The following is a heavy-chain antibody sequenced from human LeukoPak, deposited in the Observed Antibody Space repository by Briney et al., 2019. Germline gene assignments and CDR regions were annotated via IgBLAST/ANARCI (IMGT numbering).Heavy chain of an antibody. D-gene: IGHD3-10*01. V-gene: IGHV3-48*03. CDR2: ISSSGSTI. CDR3: ARTRGTVVRGDVHNWLDP. Sequence: GGSLRLSRAASGFTFSSYEMNWVRQAPGKGLEGVSYISSSGSTIYYADSVKGRFTISRDNAKNSLNLQMNSLRAEDTAVYYCARTRGTVVRGDVHNWLDPWGQGTLVTVSS. CDR1: GFTFSSYE. J-gene: IGHJ5*02.